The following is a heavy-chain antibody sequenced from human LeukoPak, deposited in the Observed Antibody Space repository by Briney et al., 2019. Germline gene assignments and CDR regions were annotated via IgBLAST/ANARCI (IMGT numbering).Heavy chain of an antibody. CDR1: GFTFSSYA. CDR2: ISYDGSNK. J-gene: IGHJ5*02. D-gene: IGHD2-2*02. CDR3: ARVDIVVVPAAIVGGYDL. V-gene: IGHV3-30-3*01. Sequence: GRSLRLSCAASGFTFSSYAMHWVRQAPGKGLEWVAVISYDGSNKYYADSVKGRFTISRDNSKNTLYLQMNSLRSEDTAVYYCARVDIVVVPAAIVGGYDLWGQGTLVTVSS.